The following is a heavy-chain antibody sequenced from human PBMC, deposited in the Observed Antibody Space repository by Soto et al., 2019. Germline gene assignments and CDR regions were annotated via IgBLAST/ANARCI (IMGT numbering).Heavy chain of an antibody. CDR1: WFNIVDFA. V-gene: IGHV3-43*01. CDR3: AKDMIDSGSSHFDY. D-gene: IGHD1-26*01. J-gene: IGHJ4*02. CDR2: ISWDGGST. Sequence: GGFMRDPYGAVWFNIVDFAVRRVRQNSGKGLEWVSLISWDGGSTYYADSVKGRFTISRDNSKNSLYLQMNSLRTEDTALYYCAKDMIDSGSSHFDYWGQGTLVTSPQ.